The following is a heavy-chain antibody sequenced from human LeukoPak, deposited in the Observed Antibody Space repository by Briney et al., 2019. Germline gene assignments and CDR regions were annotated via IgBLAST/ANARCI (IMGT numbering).Heavy chain of an antibody. D-gene: IGHD6-19*01. V-gene: IGHV3-23*01. CDR2: NSGSDGNT. Sequence: GGSLRLSCAASGFTFSSYAMSWVRQAPGKGLEWVSGNSGSDGNTYYADSVKGRFTISRDNSKNTLYLQMNSLRAEDTAVYYCAKIIAVAVYGSFDYWGQGTPVTVSS. CDR1: GFTFSSYA. CDR3: AKIIAVAVYGSFDY. J-gene: IGHJ4*02.